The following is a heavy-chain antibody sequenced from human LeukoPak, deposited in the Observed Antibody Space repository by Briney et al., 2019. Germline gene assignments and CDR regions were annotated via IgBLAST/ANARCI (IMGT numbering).Heavy chain of an antibody. CDR3: AKKGESLDYYYMDV. CDR1: GFTFSSYW. D-gene: IGHD3-10*01. J-gene: IGHJ6*02. V-gene: IGHV3-7*05. CDR2: IKQDGSEK. Sequence: PGGSLRLSCAASGFTFSSYWMSWVRQAPGKGLEWVANIKQDGSEKYYVDSVKGRFTISRDNAKNSLYLQMNSLRAEDTAVYYCAKKGESLDYYYMDVWGQGTTVTVSS.